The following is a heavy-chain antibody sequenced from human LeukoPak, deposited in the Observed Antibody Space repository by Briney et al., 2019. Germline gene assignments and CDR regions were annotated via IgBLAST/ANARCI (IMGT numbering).Heavy chain of an antibody. CDR3: ARARLGRMVRGADMDV. Sequence: PSQTLSLTCTVSGNSISSGDNYWSWIRQPAGKGLEWIGRIYTSGSTNYNPSLKSRVTISGDTSKNQFSLNLSSVTAADTAVYYCARARLGRMVRGADMDVWGKGTTVTISS. D-gene: IGHD3-10*01. CDR2: IYTSGST. J-gene: IGHJ6*03. V-gene: IGHV4-61*02. CDR1: GNSISSGDNY.